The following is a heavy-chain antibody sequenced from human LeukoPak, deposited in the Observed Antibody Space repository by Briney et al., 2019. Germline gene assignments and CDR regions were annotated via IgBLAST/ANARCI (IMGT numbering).Heavy chain of an antibody. V-gene: IGHV4-4*07. D-gene: IGHD2-15*01. J-gene: IGHJ4*02. CDR3: ARQDVSRGYFDY. Sequence: SETLSLTCAVSGGSISSYYWSWIRQPAGKGLEWIGRIYTSGSTNYNPSLKSRVTMSVDTSKNQFSLKLSSVTAADTAVYYCARQDVSRGYFDYWGQGTLVTVSS. CDR1: GGSISSYY. CDR2: IYTSGST.